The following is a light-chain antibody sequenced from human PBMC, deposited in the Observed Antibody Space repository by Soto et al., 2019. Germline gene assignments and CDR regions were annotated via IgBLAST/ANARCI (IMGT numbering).Light chain of an antibody. Sequence: EIVLTQSPATLSLSPGERATLSCRASQRVSSCFSWSQQKPGRAPRLLIYDASNRATAIPASFSSSGPGTDLTLPNSSLKHEDCAVYSCHQHSNWPPLTFCGGTKVAVK. CDR1: QRVSSC. J-gene: IGKJ4*01. V-gene: IGKV3-11*01. CDR3: HQHSNWPPLT. CDR2: DAS.